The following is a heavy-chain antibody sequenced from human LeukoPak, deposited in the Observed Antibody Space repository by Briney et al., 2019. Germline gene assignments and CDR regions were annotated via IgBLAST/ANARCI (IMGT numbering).Heavy chain of an antibody. CDR2: IIPIFGTA. CDR1: GGTFSTYA. D-gene: IGHD3-10*01. CDR3: ARSLTIREGDAFDI. V-gene: IGHV1-69*06. J-gene: IGHJ3*02. Sequence: ASVKVSCKASGGTFSTYAISWVRQAPGQGLEWMGGIIPIFGTANYAQKFQGRVTITADKSTSTAYMELSSLRSEDTAVYYCARSLTIREGDAFDIWGQGTMVTVSS.